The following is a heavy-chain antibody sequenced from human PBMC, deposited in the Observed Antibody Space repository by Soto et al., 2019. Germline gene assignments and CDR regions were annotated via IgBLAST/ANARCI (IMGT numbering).Heavy chain of an antibody. CDR3: ARVRDGDCFGY. CDR1: GGSFSGYY. CDR2: INHSGST. D-gene: IGHD4-17*01. J-gene: IGHJ4*02. Sequence: SETLSLTCSVYGGSFSGYYWSWIRQPPGKGLEWIGEINHSGSTNYNPSLKSRVTISVDTSKNQFSLKLSSVTAADTAVYYCARVRDGDCFGYWGQGTLVTVSS. V-gene: IGHV4-34*01.